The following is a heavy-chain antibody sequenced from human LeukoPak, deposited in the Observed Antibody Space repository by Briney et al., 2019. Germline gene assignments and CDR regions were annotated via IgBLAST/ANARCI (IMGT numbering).Heavy chain of an antibody. J-gene: IGHJ4*02. CDR2: IYYSGST. D-gene: IGHD1-26*01. CDR1: GGSISSGGYY. Sequence: SETLSLTCTVSGGSISSGGYYWSWIRQHPGTGLEWIGYIYYSGSTYYNPSLKSRVTISVDTSKNQFSLKLSSVTAADTAVYYCARAATYERSFDYWGQGTLVTVSS. CDR3: ARAATYERSFDY. V-gene: IGHV4-31*03.